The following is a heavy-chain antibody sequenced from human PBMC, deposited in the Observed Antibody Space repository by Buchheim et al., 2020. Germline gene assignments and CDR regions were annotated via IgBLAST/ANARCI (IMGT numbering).Heavy chain of an antibody. CDR1: GFTFSSYS. J-gene: IGHJ6*02. Sequence: EVQLVESGGGLVQPGGSLRLSCAASGFTFSSYSMNWVRQAPGKGLEWVSYISSSSSTIYYADSVKGRFTISRDNAKNSLYLQMNSLRAEDTAVYYCARAPICSGGSCYNYYYYGMDVWGQGTT. D-gene: IGHD2-15*01. V-gene: IGHV3-48*01. CDR3: ARAPICSGGSCYNYYYYGMDV. CDR2: ISSSSSTI.